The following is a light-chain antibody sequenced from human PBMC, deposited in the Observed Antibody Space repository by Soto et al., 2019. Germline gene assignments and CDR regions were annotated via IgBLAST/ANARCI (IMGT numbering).Light chain of an antibody. Sequence: QSVLTQPPSVSGAPGQRVTISCTGGSSNIGAGYDVHWYQQLPGTAPKLLIYGNSNRPSGVPDRFSGSKSGTSASLAITGLQAEDEADYHCQSYDSREGVFGTGPKVTVL. CDR2: GNS. CDR1: SSNIGAGYD. CDR3: QSYDSREGV. J-gene: IGLJ1*01. V-gene: IGLV1-40*01.